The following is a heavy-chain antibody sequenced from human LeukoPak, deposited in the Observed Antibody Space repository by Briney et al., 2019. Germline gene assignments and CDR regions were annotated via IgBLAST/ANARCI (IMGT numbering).Heavy chain of an antibody. V-gene: IGHV1-2*02. CDR1: GYRFSADY. CDR2: INPNNGGT. J-gene: IGHJ4*02. D-gene: IGHD6-13*01. Sequence: ASVKVSCKASGYRFSADYIHWVRQAPGQGLEWMGWINPNNGGTKYAQKFQGRVTMTRDTSITTAYMELSRLRSDDTAVYYCARVYSPIATAGSWHFDYWGQGTLVTVSS. CDR3: ARVYSPIATAGSWHFDY.